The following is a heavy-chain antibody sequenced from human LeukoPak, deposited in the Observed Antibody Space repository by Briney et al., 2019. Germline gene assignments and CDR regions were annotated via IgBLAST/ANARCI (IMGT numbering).Heavy chain of an antibody. Sequence: SETLSLTCAVYGGSFSGYCWSWIRQPPGKGLEWIGEINHSGSTNYNPSLKSRVTISVDTSKNQFSLKLSSVTAADTAVYYCARVVSSGTDYWGQGTLVTVSS. CDR3: ARVVSSGTDY. CDR1: GGSFSGYC. D-gene: IGHD3-22*01. V-gene: IGHV4-34*01. J-gene: IGHJ4*02. CDR2: INHSGST.